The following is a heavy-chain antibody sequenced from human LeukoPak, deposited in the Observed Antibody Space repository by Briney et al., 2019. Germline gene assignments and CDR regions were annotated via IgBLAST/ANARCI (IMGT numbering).Heavy chain of an antibody. D-gene: IGHD3-10*02. CDR2: IKHDGSEK. J-gene: IGHJ4*02. Sequence: GGSLRLSCAASGFTFSDYWMNWVRQAPGKGLEWVANIKHDGSEKYYVDSVMGRFTISRDNAKNSLYLQMNSLRAEDTAVYYCAREKMLPWGQGTLVTVSS. CDR1: GFTFSDYW. V-gene: IGHV3-7*01. CDR3: AREKMLP.